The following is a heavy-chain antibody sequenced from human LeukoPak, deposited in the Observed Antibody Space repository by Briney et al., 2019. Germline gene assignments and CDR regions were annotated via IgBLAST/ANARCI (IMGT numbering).Heavy chain of an antibody. Sequence: ASVKVSCKASGYTFTSLDINWVRQAPGQGLEWMGWMNPNSGNTGYAQKFQGRVTITRNTSISTAYMELSSLRSEDTAVYYCARGYNWRFGEFPLGYYMDVWGKGTTVTVSS. J-gene: IGHJ6*03. CDR1: GYTFTSLD. CDR2: MNPNSGNT. CDR3: ARGYNWRFGEFPLGYYMDV. V-gene: IGHV1-8*03. D-gene: IGHD3-10*01.